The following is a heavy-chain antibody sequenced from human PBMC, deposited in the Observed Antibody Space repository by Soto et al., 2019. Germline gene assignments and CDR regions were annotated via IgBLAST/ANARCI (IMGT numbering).Heavy chain of an antibody. CDR1: GFTFSSYG. Sequence: GGSLRLSCAASGFTFSSYGMHWVRQAPGKGLEWVAVISYDGSNKYYADSVKGRFTISRDNSKNTLYLQMNSLRAEDTAVYYCARDIFRQLGGSGSYYYYYGMDVWGQGTTVTVSS. J-gene: IGHJ6*02. V-gene: IGHV3-30*03. CDR3: ARDIFRQLGGSGSYYYYYGMDV. CDR2: ISYDGSNK. D-gene: IGHD3-10*01.